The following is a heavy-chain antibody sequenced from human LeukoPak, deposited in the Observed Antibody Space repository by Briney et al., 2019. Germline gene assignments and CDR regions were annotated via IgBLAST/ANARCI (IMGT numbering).Heavy chain of an antibody. CDR2: ISAGGGTI. J-gene: IGHJ4*02. CDR3: ARGSYFDY. V-gene: IGHV3-48*02. CDR1: GFAFSTYT. Sequence: GGSLRLSCAASGFAFSTYTLNWVRQAPGKGLEWLSYISAGGGTIYYADSVKGRFTVSGDNAKNSLYLQMNSLRDEDTAVYYCARGSYFDYWGQGTLVTVSS.